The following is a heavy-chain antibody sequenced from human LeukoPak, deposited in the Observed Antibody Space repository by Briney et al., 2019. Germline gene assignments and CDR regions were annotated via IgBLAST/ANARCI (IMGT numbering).Heavy chain of an antibody. J-gene: IGHJ3*02. D-gene: IGHD6-25*01. CDR3: ARNVYSSGAFDI. CDR2: INPNSGGT. CDR1: GYTFTGYY. V-gene: IGHV1-2*04. Sequence: ASVKVSCKASGYTFTGYYMHWVRQAPGQRLEWMGWINPNSGGTNYAQKFQGWVTTTRDTSISTAYMELSRLRSDDTAVYYCARNVYSSGAFDIWGQGTMVTVSS.